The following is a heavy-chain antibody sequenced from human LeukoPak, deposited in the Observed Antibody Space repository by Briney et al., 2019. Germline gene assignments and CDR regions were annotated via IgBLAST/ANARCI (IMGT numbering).Heavy chain of an antibody. CDR3: ARQDVDIVYFDY. CDR2: IYYSGST. J-gene: IGHJ4*02. Sequence: PSETLSLTCTVSGGSISSSSYYWGWIRQPPGKGLEWIGSIYYSGSTYYNPSLKSRVTISVDTSKNQFSLKLSSVTAADTAVYYCARQDVDIVYFDYWGQGILVTVSS. CDR1: GGSISSSSYY. V-gene: IGHV4-39*01. D-gene: IGHD5-12*01.